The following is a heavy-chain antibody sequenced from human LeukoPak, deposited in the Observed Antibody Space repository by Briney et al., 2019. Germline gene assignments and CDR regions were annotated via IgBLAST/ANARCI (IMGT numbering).Heavy chain of an antibody. CDR2: IYISGST. J-gene: IGHJ3*02. Sequence: MPSETLSLTCTVSGGSISSGTYYWSWIRQPAGKGLEWIGRIYISGSTNYNPSLKSRVTISVDTSKNQFSLKLSSVTAADTAVYYCARESGLYYYQRAFDIWGQGTMVTVSS. CDR1: GGSISSGTYY. D-gene: IGHD3-10*01. V-gene: IGHV4-61*02. CDR3: ARESGLYYYQRAFDI.